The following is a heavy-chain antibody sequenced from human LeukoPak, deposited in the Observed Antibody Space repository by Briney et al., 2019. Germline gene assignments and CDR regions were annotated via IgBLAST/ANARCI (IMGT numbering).Heavy chain of an antibody. Sequence: ASVTVSFTASAYTFTTSGMHWDRQAPGQRHEWMGWINACNGNTKYSQKFQKRVTIIWNTSSSTAYMHQSSRRCEDTAVYYCSRYFPVDDDFDIWGQGTMVTVSS. V-gene: IGHV1-3*01. CDR1: AYTFTTSG. D-gene: IGHD3-9*01. J-gene: IGHJ3*02. CDR2: INACNGNT. CDR3: SRYFPVDDDFDI.